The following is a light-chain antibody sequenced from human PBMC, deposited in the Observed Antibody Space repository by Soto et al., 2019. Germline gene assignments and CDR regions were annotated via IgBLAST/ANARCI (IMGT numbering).Light chain of an antibody. J-gene: IGLJ1*01. CDR3: SSYTSSSIHYV. Sequence: QSVLTQPASVSGSPGQSSTISCTGTSSDVGGYNYVSWYQQHPGKAPKLMIYDVSNRPSGVSNRFSGSKSGNTASLTISGLQAEDEADYYCSSYTSSSIHYVFGTGTKVTVL. CDR2: DVS. V-gene: IGLV2-14*01. CDR1: SSDVGGYNY.